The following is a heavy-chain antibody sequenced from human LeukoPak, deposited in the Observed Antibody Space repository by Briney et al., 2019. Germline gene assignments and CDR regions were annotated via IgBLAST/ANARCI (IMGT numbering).Heavy chain of an antibody. J-gene: IGHJ4*02. Sequence: GGSLRLSCAASGFTFSSYSTNWVRQAPGKGLEWVSSISSSSSYIYYADSVKGRFTISRDNAKNSLYLQMNSLRAEDTAVYYCARVLNSVPNDYWGQGTLVTVSS. V-gene: IGHV3-21*01. CDR1: GFTFSSYS. CDR2: ISSSSSYI. CDR3: ARVLNSVPNDY. D-gene: IGHD4-23*01.